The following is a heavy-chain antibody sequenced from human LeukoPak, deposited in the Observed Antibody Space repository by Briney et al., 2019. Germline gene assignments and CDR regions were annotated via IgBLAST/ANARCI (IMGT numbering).Heavy chain of an antibody. V-gene: IGHV4-39*01. D-gene: IGHD5-12*01. Sequence: SETLSLTCTVSGGSISGSSYYWGWIRQPPGKGLEWIGSIYYSGSTYHNPSFKSRVTISVDTSKNQFALKLSSVTAADTAVYYCARLGDDDVPDYWGQGTLVTVSS. CDR3: ARLGDDDVPDY. CDR2: IYYSGST. J-gene: IGHJ4*02. CDR1: GGSISGSSYY.